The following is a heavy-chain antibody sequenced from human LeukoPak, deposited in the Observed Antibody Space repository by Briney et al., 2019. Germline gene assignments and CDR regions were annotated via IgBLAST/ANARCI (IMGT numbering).Heavy chain of an antibody. CDR3: ARVYCSSTSCYPGGWFDP. V-gene: IGHV3-11*04. CDR1: GFTFSDYY. D-gene: IGHD2-2*01. J-gene: IGHJ5*02. Sequence: GGSLRLSCAASGFTFSDYYMSWIRQAPGKGLEWVSYISSSGSTTYYADSVKGRFTISRDNTKNSLYLQMNSLRAEDTAVYYCARVYCSSTSCYPGGWFDPWGQGTLVTVSS. CDR2: ISSSGSTT.